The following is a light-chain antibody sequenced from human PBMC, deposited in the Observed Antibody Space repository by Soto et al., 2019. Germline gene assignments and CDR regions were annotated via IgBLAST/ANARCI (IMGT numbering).Light chain of an antibody. Sequence: ETVLTQSPGTVSLSPGEIATLSCRPSQSIAKSYLAWFQHKPGQALRLLIYGASTRATGIPDRFRGSGSGTEFTLTVSRLESEDFAVYYCQQYAESPLTFGGGTKVESK. CDR1: QSIAKSY. CDR2: GAS. V-gene: IGKV3-20*01. J-gene: IGKJ4*01. CDR3: QQYAESPLT.